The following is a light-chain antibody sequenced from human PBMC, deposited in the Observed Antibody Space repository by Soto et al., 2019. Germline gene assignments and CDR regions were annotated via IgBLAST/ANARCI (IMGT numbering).Light chain of an antibody. CDR3: QHYNNWLALS. V-gene: IGKV3-15*01. CDR1: QSVSSD. Sequence: EIVMTQSPATLSVSPGERATLSCRASQSVSSDLAWYQQKPGQAPRLLIYGASTRATGIPARFSGSGSGTDFTLTISSLQSEDFAVYYCQHYNNWLALSFGGGTKVEIK. J-gene: IGKJ4*01. CDR2: GAS.